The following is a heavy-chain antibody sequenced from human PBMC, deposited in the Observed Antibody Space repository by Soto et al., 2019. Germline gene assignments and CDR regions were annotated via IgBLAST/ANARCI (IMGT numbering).Heavy chain of an antibody. CDR3: AREGYCSSTSCQHYYYGMDV. CDR1: GFTFSSYG. V-gene: IGHV3-33*01. J-gene: IGHJ6*02. Sequence: GSLRLSCAASGFTFSSYGMHWVRQAPGKGLEWVAVIWYDGSNKYYADSVKGRFTISRDNSKNTLYLQMNSLRAEDTAVYYCAREGYCSSTSCQHYYYGMDVWGQGTTVTVSS. CDR2: IWYDGSNK. D-gene: IGHD2-2*01.